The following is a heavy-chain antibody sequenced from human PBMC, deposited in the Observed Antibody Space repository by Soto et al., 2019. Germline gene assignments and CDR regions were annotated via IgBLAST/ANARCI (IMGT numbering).Heavy chain of an antibody. Sequence: QVNLVQSGTEMKKPGSSVMVSCKVSGGDLSNSGISWVRQAPGQGLEWMGGIFPLLAMVDYSQKFQGRVTISADESPNTAYLGLGSLRAEDTAVYYCAKDDGAGFKSWGQGTLVIVSS. D-gene: IGHD1-26*01. CDR2: IFPLLAMV. CDR3: AKDDGAGFKS. V-gene: IGHV1-69*04. CDR1: GGDLSNSG. J-gene: IGHJ1*01.